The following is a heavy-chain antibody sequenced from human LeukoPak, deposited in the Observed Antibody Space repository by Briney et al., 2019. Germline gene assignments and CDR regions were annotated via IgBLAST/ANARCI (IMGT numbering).Heavy chain of an antibody. CDR1: EFTFSSYA. D-gene: IGHD6-13*01. V-gene: IGHV3-23*01. J-gene: IGHJ6*02. CDR2: ISASDGST. CDR3: AKAKTAGTSRYYYYGMDV. Sequence: PGGSLRLSCAASEFTFSSYALTWVRQAPGKGLEWVSAISASDGSTYYADSVKGRFTISRDNYKNTLSLQMNSLRAEDTAVYCCAKAKTAGTSRYYYYGMDVWGQGTTVTVSS.